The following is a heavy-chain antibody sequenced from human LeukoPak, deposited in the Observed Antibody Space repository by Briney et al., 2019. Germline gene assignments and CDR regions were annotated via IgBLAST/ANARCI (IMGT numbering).Heavy chain of an antibody. Sequence: GGSLKLSCAASGFTFSNYAMSWVRQAPGKGLEWVSAISGPAGSWDYADVVKGRFTISRDNSKNTLFLQMNSLSPEDTAIYYCAKKVGLVSAPLYYFDVWGQGTLVTVSS. CDR3: AKKVGLVSAPLYYFDV. V-gene: IGHV3-23*01. CDR1: GFTFSNYA. CDR2: ISGPAGSW. J-gene: IGHJ4*02. D-gene: IGHD5/OR15-5a*01.